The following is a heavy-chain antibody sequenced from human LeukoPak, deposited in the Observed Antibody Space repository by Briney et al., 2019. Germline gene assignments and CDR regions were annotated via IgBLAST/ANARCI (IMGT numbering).Heavy chain of an antibody. D-gene: IGHD3-10*01. CDR1: GGSFSGYY. CDR2: INHSGST. Sequence: SETLSLTCPVYGGSFSGYYWSWIRQPPGKGLEWIGEINHSGSTNYNPSLKSRVIISVDTSKNQFSLKLSSVTAADTAVYCCARGGYYGSGSYSYWGQGTLVTVSS. J-gene: IGHJ4*02. CDR3: ARGGYYGSGSYSY. V-gene: IGHV4-34*01.